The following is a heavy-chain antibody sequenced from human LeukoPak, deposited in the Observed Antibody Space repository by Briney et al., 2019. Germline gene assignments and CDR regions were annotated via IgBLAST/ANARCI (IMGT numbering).Heavy chain of an antibody. J-gene: IGHJ3*02. V-gene: IGHV3-74*01. CDR3: ARDKYGGNSNAFDI. CDR1: GFTFSSYW. D-gene: IGHD4-23*01. CDR2: IGTDGSRT. Sequence: PGGSLRLSCAASGFTFSSYWMHWVRQVPGKGLVWFARIGTDGSRTTYADYVQGRFTISRDNAKNTLYLQMNSLRAEDTAVYYCARDKYGGNSNAFDIWGQGTLVTVSS.